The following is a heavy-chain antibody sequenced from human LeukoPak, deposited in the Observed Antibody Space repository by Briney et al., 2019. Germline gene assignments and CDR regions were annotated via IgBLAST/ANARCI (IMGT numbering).Heavy chain of an antibody. CDR1: GYTFSRYG. CDR3: ARGPTYYDRSGYYYGFDY. V-gene: IGHV1-18*01. Sequence: VTSVKVSCKASGYTFSRYGISWVRQAPGQGLEWMGWISAYDGNTNYAQKVQGRVAMTTDTSTSTAYMELRSLRSDDTAVFYCARGPTYYDRSGYYYGFDYWGQGTLVTVSS. CDR2: ISAYDGNT. J-gene: IGHJ4*02. D-gene: IGHD3-22*01.